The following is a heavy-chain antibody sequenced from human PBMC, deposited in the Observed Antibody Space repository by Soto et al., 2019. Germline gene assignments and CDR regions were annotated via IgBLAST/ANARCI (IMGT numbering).Heavy chain of an antibody. CDR2: IYPGDSKT. D-gene: IGHD3-22*01. J-gene: IGHJ4*02. Sequence: LKISCKGSGFTFTNYWIAWVRQMPGKGLEWMGIIYPGDSKTRYTPSFQGQVTISADKSISTAFLHWSSLKASDTAMYYCARHPNYYDSSGYYYSDYWGQGTLVTVSS. V-gene: IGHV5-51*01. CDR3: ARHPNYYDSSGYYYSDY. CDR1: GFTFTNYW.